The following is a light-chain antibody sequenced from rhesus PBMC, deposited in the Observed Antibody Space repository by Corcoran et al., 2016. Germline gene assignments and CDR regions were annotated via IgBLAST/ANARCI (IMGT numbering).Light chain of an antibody. CDR3: CSFKRGNTFV. CDR1: SSDIGYYDG. J-gene: IGLJ1*01. Sequence: QSALTQPPSVSKSLGQSVTISCTGTSSDIGYYDGVSWYQQQSGTAPTLLIYDVTERPSGVSDRFSGSKSGRAAFLTISGLQSGDEAHYYCCSFKRGNTFVFGSGTRLTVL. V-gene: IGLV2-38*01. CDR2: DVT.